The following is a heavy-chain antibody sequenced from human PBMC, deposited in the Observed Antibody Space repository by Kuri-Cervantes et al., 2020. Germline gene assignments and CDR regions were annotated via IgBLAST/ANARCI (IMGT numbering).Heavy chain of an antibody. CDR1: GGSISSSTYY. Sequence: SETLSLTCTVSGGSISSSTYYWGWIRQPPGKGLEWIGSIYYSGSTYYNPSLKSRVTISVDTSKNQFSLKLSSVTAADTVVYYCARGAGARPVKPRHFDYWGQGTLVTVSS. CDR2: IYYSGST. CDR3: ARGAGARPVKPRHFDY. V-gene: IGHV4-39*07. D-gene: IGHD1-26*01. J-gene: IGHJ4*02.